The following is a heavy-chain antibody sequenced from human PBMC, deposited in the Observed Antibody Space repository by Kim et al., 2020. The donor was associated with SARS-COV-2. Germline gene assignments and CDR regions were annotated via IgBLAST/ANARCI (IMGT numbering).Heavy chain of an antibody. CDR1: SGSVSSPSYY. J-gene: IGHJ4*02. Sequence: SETLSLTCTVSSGSVSSPSYYWVWVRQPPGKGLGWIGSISGGGTTYYTSFLKSRVTLSVDTSKNQFSLRLTSVTAADTAVYYCARLISSETNGNYFDFWGQGSLVTVPA. CDR2: ISGGGTT. V-gene: IGHV4-39*01. CDR3: ARLISSETNGNYFDF. D-gene: IGHD1-1*01.